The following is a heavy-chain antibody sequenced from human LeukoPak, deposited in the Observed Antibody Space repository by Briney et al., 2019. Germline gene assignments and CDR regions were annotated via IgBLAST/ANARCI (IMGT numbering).Heavy chain of an antibody. CDR1: GYTFTIYG. V-gene: IGHV1-18*01. J-gene: IGHJ4*02. CDR2: ISAYNGNT. D-gene: IGHD4-17*01. Sequence: VSVKVSCKASGYTFTIYGISWVRQAPGQGLEWMGWISAYNGNTNYAQKLQGRVTVTTDTSTSTAYMELRSLRSDDTAVYYCARGDPDDYGDLYYIDYWGQGTLVTVSS. CDR3: ARGDPDDYGDLYYIDY.